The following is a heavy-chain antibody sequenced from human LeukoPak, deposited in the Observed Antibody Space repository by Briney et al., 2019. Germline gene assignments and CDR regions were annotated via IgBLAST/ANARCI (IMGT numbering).Heavy chain of an antibody. CDR1: GYTFTGYY. V-gene: IGHV1-2*02. Sequence: ASVTVSCKASGYTFTGYYMHWVRQAPGQGLEWMGWINPNGGGTNYAQKFQGRVTMTTDTSISTAYMELGGLRYDDTAVYYCARVSSSGDYYDNWGQGTLVTVSS. CDR3: ARVSSSGDYYDN. CDR2: INPNGGGT. D-gene: IGHD3-10*01. J-gene: IGHJ4*02.